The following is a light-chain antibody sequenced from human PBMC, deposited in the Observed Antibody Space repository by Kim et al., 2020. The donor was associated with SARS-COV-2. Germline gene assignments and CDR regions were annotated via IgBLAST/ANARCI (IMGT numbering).Light chain of an antibody. J-gene: IGLJ2*01. CDR3: QAWDSTVV. V-gene: IGLV3-1*01. CDR2: QDS. CDR1: KLGDKY. Sequence: SVSPGQTASITCSGDKLGDKYACWYQQKPGQSPVLVIYQDSKRPSGIPERFSGSNSGNTATLTISGTQAMDEADYYCQAWDSTVVFGGGTKVTVL.